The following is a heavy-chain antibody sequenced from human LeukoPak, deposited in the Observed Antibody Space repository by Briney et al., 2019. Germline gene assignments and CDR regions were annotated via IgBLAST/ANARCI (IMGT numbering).Heavy chain of an antibody. CDR2: INPNSGGR. CDR3: ARSSIFTMIVGVTNYFDY. D-gene: IGHD3-22*01. Sequence: ALVKVSCKASGYTFTGYYMHWVRQAPGPGLGWMGWINPNSGGRNYAQKFQGRVTITRDTSISTAYMELSSPRSDDTAVYYCARSSIFTMIVGVTNYFDYWGQGTLVTVSS. CDR1: GYTFTGYY. V-gene: IGHV1-2*02. J-gene: IGHJ4*02.